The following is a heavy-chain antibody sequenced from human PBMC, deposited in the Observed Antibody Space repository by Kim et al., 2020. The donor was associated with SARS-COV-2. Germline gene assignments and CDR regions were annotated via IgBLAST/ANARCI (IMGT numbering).Heavy chain of an antibody. V-gene: IGHV4-34*01. CDR3: ARAKSRITIFGVVGGEGTFDP. D-gene: IGHD3-3*01. CDR1: GGSFSGYY. CDR2: INHSGST. Sequence: SETLSLTCAVYGGSFSGYYWSWIRQPPGKGLEWIGEINHSGSTNYNPSLKSRVTISVDTSKNQFSLKLSSVTAADTAVYYCARAKSRITIFGVVGGEGTFDPWGQGTLVTVSS. J-gene: IGHJ5*02.